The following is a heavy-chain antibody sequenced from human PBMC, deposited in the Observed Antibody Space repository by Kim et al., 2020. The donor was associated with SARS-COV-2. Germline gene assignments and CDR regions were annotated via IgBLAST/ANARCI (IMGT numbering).Heavy chain of an antibody. Sequence: ASVKVSCKASGYTFTSYGISWVRQAPGQGLEWMGWISAYNGNTNYAQKLQGRVTMTTDTSTSTAYMELRSLRSDDTAVYYCARDLPESYDYGDYGFGPRHDACDIWGEGTMVTVSS. V-gene: IGHV1-18*01. CDR1: GYTFTSYG. D-gene: IGHD4-17*01. J-gene: IGHJ3*02. CDR3: ARDLPESYDYGDYGFGPRHDACDI. CDR2: ISAYNGNT.